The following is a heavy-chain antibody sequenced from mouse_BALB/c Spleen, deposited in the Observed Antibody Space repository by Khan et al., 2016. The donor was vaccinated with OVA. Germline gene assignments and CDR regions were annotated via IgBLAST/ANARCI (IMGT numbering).Heavy chain of an antibody. V-gene: IGHV1S136*01. Sequence: VQLQQSGPELVKPGASVKMSCKASGYTFTSYVMHWVKQKPGQGLEWIGYINPYNDGTKYNEKFKGKATLTSDKSSSTSYMELSSLTSEDSAVYYCARSTYYGNPYAIDYWGQGTSVTVSS. CDR2: INPYNDGT. D-gene: IGHD2-10*01. J-gene: IGHJ4*01. CDR1: GYTFTSYV. CDR3: ARSTYYGNPYAIDY.